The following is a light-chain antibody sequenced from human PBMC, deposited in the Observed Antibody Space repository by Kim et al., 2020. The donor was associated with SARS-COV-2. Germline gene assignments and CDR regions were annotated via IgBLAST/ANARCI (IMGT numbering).Light chain of an antibody. CDR1: QSVLYSSNNKNF. CDR2: WAS. CDR3: QQYFSSPYT. V-gene: IGKV4-1*01. J-gene: IGKJ2*01. Sequence: ATINCKSRQSVLYSSNNKNFLAWYQQKPGQPPKVLIYWASTRESGVPDRFSGSGSATDFTLTISSLQAEDVAVYFCQQYFSSPYTFGQGTKLEI.